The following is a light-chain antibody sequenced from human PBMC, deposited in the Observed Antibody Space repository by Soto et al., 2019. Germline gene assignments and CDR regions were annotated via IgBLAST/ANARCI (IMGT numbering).Light chain of an antibody. Sequence: DTQMTQSPSSLFASIGDRVTITCQASQGIAKYLHWYQQKPGKAPKLLIYHASNLQTGVPSRFSGSGSGTHFTLIISSLQPDDIATYFCQQSDNLPLTFGGGTKVEIK. J-gene: IGKJ4*01. V-gene: IGKV1-33*01. CDR2: HAS. CDR3: QQSDNLPLT. CDR1: QGIAKY.